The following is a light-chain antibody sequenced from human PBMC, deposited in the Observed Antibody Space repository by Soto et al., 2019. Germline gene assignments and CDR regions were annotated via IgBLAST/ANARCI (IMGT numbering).Light chain of an antibody. Sequence: HSALTQPPSASGSPGQSVTISCTGTSSDVGGYKYVSWYQQHPGKAPKLMIYEVSKRPSGVPDRFSGSKSGNTASLTVSGLQAEDEADYYCSSYAGSNNVVFGGGTKVTVL. CDR2: EVS. V-gene: IGLV2-8*01. CDR3: SSYAGSNNVV. CDR1: SSDVGGYKY. J-gene: IGLJ2*01.